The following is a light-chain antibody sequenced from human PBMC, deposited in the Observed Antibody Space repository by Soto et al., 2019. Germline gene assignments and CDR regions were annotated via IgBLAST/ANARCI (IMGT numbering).Light chain of an antibody. Sequence: EIVLTQSPATLSLSPGERATLSCRASQSISSTFLAWYQQKPGQAPRLLIKDASSRATGIPDRFSGSGSGTAFTLTISRLEPEDVAVYFCQQYGTSPFTFGPGTKVD. J-gene: IGKJ3*01. CDR3: QQYGTSPFT. CDR2: DAS. CDR1: QSISSTF. V-gene: IGKV3-20*01.